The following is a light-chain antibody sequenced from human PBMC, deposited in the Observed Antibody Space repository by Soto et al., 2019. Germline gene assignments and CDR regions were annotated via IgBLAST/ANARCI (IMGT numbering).Light chain of an antibody. Sequence: DLQMTQSPSSLPASAGDRVTITCRASQTINTYLNWYQQKPGKAPKLLIHGASSLQSGVPSRFSGSGSGTDFTLTISSLQPEDFATYYCQQSNRIPYTFGQGTTVEIK. CDR1: QTINTY. J-gene: IGKJ2*01. CDR2: GAS. CDR3: QQSNRIPYT. V-gene: IGKV1-39*01.